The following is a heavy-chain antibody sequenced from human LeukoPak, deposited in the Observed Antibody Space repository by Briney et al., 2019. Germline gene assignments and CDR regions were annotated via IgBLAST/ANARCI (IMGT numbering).Heavy chain of an antibody. D-gene: IGHD5-18*01. CDR1: GGSISSYY. Sequence: SETLSLTCTVSGGSISSYYWSWIRQPPGKGLEWTGYIYYSGSTNYNPSLKSRVTISVDTSKNQFSLKLSSVTAADTAVYYCARGEDVDTAIEYWGQGTLVTVSS. CDR2: IYYSGST. J-gene: IGHJ4*02. V-gene: IGHV4-59*01. CDR3: ARGEDVDTAIEY.